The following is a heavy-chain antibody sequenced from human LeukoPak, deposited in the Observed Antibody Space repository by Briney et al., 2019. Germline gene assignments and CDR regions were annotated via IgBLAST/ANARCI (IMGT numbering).Heavy chain of an antibody. CDR1: GITFSSYA. D-gene: IGHD2-15*01. CDR2: ISYDGSNK. Sequence: GGSLRLSCAASGITFSSYAMHWVRQAPGKGLEWVAVISYDGSNKYYADSVKGRFTISRDNSKNTLYLQMNSLRAEDTAVYYCAKGGGNPYYYYYYMDVWGKGTTVTVSS. V-gene: IGHV3-30*04. CDR3: AKGGGNPYYYYYYMDV. J-gene: IGHJ6*03.